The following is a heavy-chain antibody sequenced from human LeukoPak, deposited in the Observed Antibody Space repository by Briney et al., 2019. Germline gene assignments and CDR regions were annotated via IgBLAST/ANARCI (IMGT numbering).Heavy chain of an antibody. Sequence: GKSLRLSCAASGLTFSSYGMHWVRQAPGKGLEWVALISYDGTDEYYADSVKGRFTISRDNSKNTLNLQMDSLRPEDTAVYYCAKDQGGYYGSGSYSPLDYWGQGTLVTVSS. V-gene: IGHV3-30*18. CDR2: ISYDGTDE. J-gene: IGHJ4*02. D-gene: IGHD3-10*01. CDR3: AKDQGGYYGSGSYSPLDY. CDR1: GLTFSSYG.